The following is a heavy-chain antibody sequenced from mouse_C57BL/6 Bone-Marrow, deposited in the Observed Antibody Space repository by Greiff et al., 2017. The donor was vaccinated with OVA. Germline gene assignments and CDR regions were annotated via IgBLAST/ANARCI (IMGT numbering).Heavy chain of an antibody. D-gene: IGHD1-1*02. V-gene: IGHV1-69*01. CDR3: ARGGNGSWFAY. CDR1: GYTFTSYW. Sequence: QVQLQQPGAELVMPGASVKLSCKASGYTFTSYWMHWVKQRPGQGLEWIGELDPSDSYTNYNQKFKGKSTLTVDKSSSTAYMQLSSLTSEDSAVYYCARGGNGSWFAYGGQGTLVTVSA. J-gene: IGHJ3*01. CDR2: LDPSDSYT.